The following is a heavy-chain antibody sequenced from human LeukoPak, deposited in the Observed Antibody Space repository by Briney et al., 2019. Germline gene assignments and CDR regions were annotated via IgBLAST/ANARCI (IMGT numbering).Heavy chain of an antibody. CDR2: IYTSGST. J-gene: IGHJ6*03. D-gene: IGHD3-16*02. CDR3: ARGISSAPGYYYYYMDV. V-gene: IGHV4-4*07. CDR1: GGSISSYY. Sequence: PSETLSLTCTVSGGSISSYYWSWTRQPAGKGLEWIGRIYTSGSTNYNPSLKSRVTMSVDTSKNQFSLKLSSVTAADTAVYYCARGISSAPGYYYYYMDVWGKGTTVTVSS.